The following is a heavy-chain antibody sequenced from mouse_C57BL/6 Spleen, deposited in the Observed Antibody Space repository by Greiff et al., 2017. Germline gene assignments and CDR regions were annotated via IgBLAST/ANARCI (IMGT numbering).Heavy chain of an antibody. Sequence: VQLQQSGGGLVKPGGSLKLSCAASGFTFSDYGMHWVRQAPEKGLEWVAYISSGSSTNYYADTVKGRFTISRDNAKNTLFLQMTSLRSEDTAMYYCARAYSNYVFAYWGQGTLVTVSA. CDR2: ISSGSSTN. CDR3: ARAYSNYVFAY. CDR1: GFTFSDYG. J-gene: IGHJ3*01. D-gene: IGHD2-5*01. V-gene: IGHV5-17*01.